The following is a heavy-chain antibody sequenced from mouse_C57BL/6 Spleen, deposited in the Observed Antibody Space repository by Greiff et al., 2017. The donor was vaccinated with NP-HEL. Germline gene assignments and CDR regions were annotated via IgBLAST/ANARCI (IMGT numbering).Heavy chain of an antibody. V-gene: IGHV1-26*01. CDR2: INPNNGGT. Sequence: VQLQQSGPELVKPGASVKISCKASGYTFTDYYMNWVKQSHGKSLEWIGDINPNNGGTSYNQKFKGKATLTVDKSSSTAYMELRSLTSEDSAVYYCARADYGSTPSDYWGQGTTLTVSS. J-gene: IGHJ2*01. CDR3: ARADYGSTPSDY. D-gene: IGHD1-1*01. CDR1: GYTFTDYY.